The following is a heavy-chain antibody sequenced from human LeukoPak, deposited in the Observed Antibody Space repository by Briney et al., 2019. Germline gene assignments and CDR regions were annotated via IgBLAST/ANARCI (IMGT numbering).Heavy chain of an antibody. Sequence: SETLSLTCTVSGGSICSYYWSWIRQPPGKGLEWIGYIYYSGSTNYNPSLKSRVTISVDTSKNQFSLKLSSVTAADTAVYYCARDSGYSSGWYLEAFDIWGQGTMVTVSS. J-gene: IGHJ3*02. CDR1: GGSICSYY. V-gene: IGHV4-59*01. CDR2: IYYSGST. CDR3: ARDSGYSSGWYLEAFDI. D-gene: IGHD6-19*01.